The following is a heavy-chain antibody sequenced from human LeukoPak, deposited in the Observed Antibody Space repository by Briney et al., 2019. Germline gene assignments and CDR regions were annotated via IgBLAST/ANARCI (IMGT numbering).Heavy chain of an antibody. D-gene: IGHD1-26*01. V-gene: IGHV1-2*06. CDR1: GYTFTSYD. J-gene: IGHJ4*02. CDR3: ARDLSSTPNWEFDY. CDR2: INANSGGT. Sequence: GASVKVSCKASGYTFTSYDINWVRQAPGQGLEWMGRINANSGGTEYEQKFQGRVTMTRDTSISTAYVEVNWLISDDTAIYYCARDLSSTPNWEFDYWGQGTLVTVSS.